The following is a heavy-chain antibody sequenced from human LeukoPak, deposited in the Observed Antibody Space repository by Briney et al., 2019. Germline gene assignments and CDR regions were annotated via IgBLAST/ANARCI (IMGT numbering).Heavy chain of an antibody. CDR1: TFTFSSYS. J-gene: IGHJ4*02. CDR2: IKQDGSEK. V-gene: IGHV3-7*05. D-gene: IGHD3-16*02. CDR3: ARVLVELSTRIFDY. Sequence: PGGSLRLSCAASTFTFSSYSMSWVRQAPGKGLEWVANIKQDGSEKYYVDSVKGRFTISRDNAKNSLYLQMNSLRAEDTAVYYCARVLVELSTRIFDYWGQGTLVTVSS.